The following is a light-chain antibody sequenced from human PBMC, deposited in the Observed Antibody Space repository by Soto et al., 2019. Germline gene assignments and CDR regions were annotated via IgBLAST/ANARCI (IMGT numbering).Light chain of an antibody. J-gene: IGKJ1*01. CDR1: QGIRND. CDR3: LQHNSYPWT. V-gene: IGKV1-17*01. Sequence: DIQMTQSPSSLSASVGDRVTITCRASQGIRNDLGWYQQKPGKASKRLLYAASSLQSGVPSRFSGSRSGTEFTLTISSLQPEDLPTQDSLQHNSYPWTLGQETKVEI. CDR2: AAS.